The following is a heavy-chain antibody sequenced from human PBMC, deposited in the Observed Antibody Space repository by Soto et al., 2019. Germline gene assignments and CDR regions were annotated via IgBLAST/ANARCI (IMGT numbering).Heavy chain of an antibody. Sequence: GGCLRLSCAASGFTFRNAWMNWVRQAPGKGLEWVGRIKSKTDGGTTDYAAPVKGRFTISRDDSKNTLYLQMNSLKTEDTAVYYCTTEFDYYDSSGYYYATDYWGQGALVTVSS. CDR2: IKSKTDGGTT. V-gene: IGHV3-15*07. D-gene: IGHD3-22*01. CDR3: TTEFDYYDSSGYYYATDY. CDR1: GFTFRNAW. J-gene: IGHJ4*02.